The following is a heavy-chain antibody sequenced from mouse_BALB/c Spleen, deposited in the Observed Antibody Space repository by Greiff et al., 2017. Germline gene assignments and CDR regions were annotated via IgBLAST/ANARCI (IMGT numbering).Heavy chain of an antibody. V-gene: IGHV1-4*01. D-gene: IGHD3-2*02. CDR1: GYTFTSYT. J-gene: IGHJ4*01. CDR3: ARSGGYTGYAMDY. Sequence: VKVVESGAELARPGASVKMSCKASGYTFTSYTMHWVKQRPGQGLEWIGYINPSSGYTNYNQKFKDKATLTADKSSSTAYMQLSSLTSEDSAVYYCARSGGYTGYAMDYWGQGTSVTVSS. CDR2: INPSSGYT.